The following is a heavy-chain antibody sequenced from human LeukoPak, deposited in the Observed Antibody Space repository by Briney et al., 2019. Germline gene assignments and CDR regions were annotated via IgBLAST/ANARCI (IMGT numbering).Heavy chain of an antibody. CDR3: ARVRNLPYYFDY. D-gene: IGHD1-14*01. Sequence: SETLSLTCTVSGGSISSYYWSWIRQPPGKGLEWIGYIYYSGCTNYNPSLKSRVTISVDTSKNQFSLKLSSVTAADTAVYYCARVRNLPYYFDYWGQGTLVTVSS. CDR2: IYYSGCT. CDR1: GGSISSYY. V-gene: IGHV4-59*01. J-gene: IGHJ4*02.